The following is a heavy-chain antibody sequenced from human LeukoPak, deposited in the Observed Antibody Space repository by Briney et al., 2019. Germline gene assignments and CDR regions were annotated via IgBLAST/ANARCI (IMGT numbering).Heavy chain of an antibody. CDR1: GFTFSGSA. Sequence: GGSLRLSCAASGFTFSGSAMDWVRQASRKGLEWVGRIRSKANSYATAYAASVKGRFTISREDSKNTAYLQMNSLQTEDTAVYYCSPSYDGSAYYEDWGQGTLVTVSS. V-gene: IGHV3-73*01. CDR3: SPSYDGSAYYED. CDR2: IRSKANSYAT. J-gene: IGHJ4*02. D-gene: IGHD3-22*01.